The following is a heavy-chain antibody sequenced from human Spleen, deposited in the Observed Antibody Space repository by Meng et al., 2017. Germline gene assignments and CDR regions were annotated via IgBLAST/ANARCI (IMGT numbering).Heavy chain of an antibody. V-gene: IGHV4-4*07. Sequence: GSLRLSCTVSGGSINSFFWTWIRQPAGKGLEWIGRIYTSGSTNYNPSLKSRVTMSVDTSKNQFSLKLSSVTAADTAVYYCARVGTYTAAGPWGQGTLVTVSS. D-gene: IGHD6-13*01. CDR1: GGSINSFF. CDR3: ARVGTYTAAGP. J-gene: IGHJ5*02. CDR2: IYTSGST.